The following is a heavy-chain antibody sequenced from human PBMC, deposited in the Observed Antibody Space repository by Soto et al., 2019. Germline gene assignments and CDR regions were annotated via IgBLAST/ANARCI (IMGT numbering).Heavy chain of an antibody. CDR1: GGSLSSYY. Sequence: SETLSLTCTVSGGSLSSYYWSWIRQPPGKGLEWSGHIYYSGSTNYHPSLKSRVTISVDTSKDQFSLKLSSVTAADTAVYYGARSLAARGWYVPWGQGTLVTVSS. CDR3: ARSLAARGWYVP. D-gene: IGHD6-25*01. V-gene: IGHV4-59*01. J-gene: IGHJ5*02. CDR2: IYYSGST.